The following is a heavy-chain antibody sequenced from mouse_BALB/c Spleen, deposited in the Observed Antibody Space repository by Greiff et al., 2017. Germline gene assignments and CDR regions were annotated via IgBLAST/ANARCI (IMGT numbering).Heavy chain of an antibody. Sequence: QVQLKQSGPGLVQPSQSLSITCTVSGFSLTSYGVHWVRQSPGKGLEWLGVIWSGGSTDYNEAFISRLSISKDNSKSQVFFKMNSLQANDTAIYYCARESQIHYYGYVGFAYWGQGTLVTVSA. CDR1: GFSLTSYG. V-gene: IGHV2-2*02. D-gene: IGHD1-2*01. CDR3: ARESQIHYYGYVGFAY. CDR2: IWSGGST. J-gene: IGHJ3*01.